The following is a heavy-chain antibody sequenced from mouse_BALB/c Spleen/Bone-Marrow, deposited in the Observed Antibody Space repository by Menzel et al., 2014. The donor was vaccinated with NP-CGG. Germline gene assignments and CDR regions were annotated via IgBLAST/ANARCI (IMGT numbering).Heavy chain of an antibody. J-gene: IGHJ4*01. CDR3: ARRLRYNAMDY. CDR2: IWSGGST. V-gene: IGHV2-2*02. D-gene: IGHD2-2*01. CDR1: GFSLTSYG. Sequence: VQLQQSGPGLVQPSQSLSITCTVSGFSLTSYGVHWVRQSPGKGLEWLGVIWSGGSTNYNAAFISRMSISRDNSKSQVFFKRNSLQANDTAICYCARRLRYNAMDYWGQGTSVTVSS.